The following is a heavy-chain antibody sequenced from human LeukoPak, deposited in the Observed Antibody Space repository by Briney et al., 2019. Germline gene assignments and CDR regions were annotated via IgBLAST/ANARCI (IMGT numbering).Heavy chain of an antibody. J-gene: IGHJ6*03. D-gene: IGHD3-22*01. CDR2: IYYSGST. CDR1: GGSISNNIYY. Sequence: SETLSLTCTVSGGSISNNIYYWGWIRQPPGKGLEWIGNIYYSGSTSYNPSLKSRVTISVDTSKNQFSLKLSSVTAADTAVYYCAGQGYYDSRGYANTSYYYYYMDVWGKGATVTVSS. CDR3: AGQGYYDSRGYANTSYYYYYMDV. V-gene: IGHV4-39*01.